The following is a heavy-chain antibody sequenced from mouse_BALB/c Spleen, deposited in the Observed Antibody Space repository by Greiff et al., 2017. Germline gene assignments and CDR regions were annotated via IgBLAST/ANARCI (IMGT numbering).Heavy chain of an antibody. J-gene: IGHJ3*01. CDR1: GFAFSSYD. V-gene: IGHV5-12-1*01. Sequence: EVKLVESGGGLVKPGGSLKLSCAASGFAFSSYDMSWVRQTPEKRLEWVAYISSGGGSTYYPDTLKGRFTISRDNAKNTVYLQMSSLKSEDTAMYYCARHAYDYDGAWFAYWGQGTLVTVSA. CDR2: ISSGGGST. D-gene: IGHD2-4*01. CDR3: ARHAYDYDGAWFAY.